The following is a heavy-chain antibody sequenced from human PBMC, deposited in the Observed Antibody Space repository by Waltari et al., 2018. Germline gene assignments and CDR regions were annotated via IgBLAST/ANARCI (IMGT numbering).Heavy chain of an antibody. CDR2: IKTDGSGA. V-gene: IGHV3-74*01. CDR3: ANLDYYDSSGYYSAERAFDI. J-gene: IGHJ3*02. D-gene: IGHD3-22*01. CDR1: GFTLSTLW. Sequence: EVQLVESGGGLVQPGGSLRLSCAASGFTLSTLWIHWVRQAPGKGPVWVSRIKTDGSGADYADSVKGRFTVSRDNANNALYLQMNSLRAEDTALYYCANLDYYDSSGYYSAERAFDIWGQGTMVTVSS.